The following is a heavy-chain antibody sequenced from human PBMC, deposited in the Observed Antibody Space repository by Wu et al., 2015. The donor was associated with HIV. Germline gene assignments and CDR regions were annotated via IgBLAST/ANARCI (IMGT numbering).Heavy chain of an antibody. J-gene: IGHJ6*02. D-gene: IGHD4-23*01. CDR2: IIPIFGTA. V-gene: IGHV1-69*05. CDR3: GQNTNPYGGNWDYYYYGMDV. CDR1: GGTFSSYA. Sequence: QVQLVQSGAEVKKPGSSVKVSCKASGGTFSSYAISWVRQAPGQGLEWMGGIIPIFGTANYAQKFQGRVTITTDESTSTAYMELSSLRSEDTAVYYCGQNTNPYGGNWDYYYYGMDVWGQGTTVTVSS.